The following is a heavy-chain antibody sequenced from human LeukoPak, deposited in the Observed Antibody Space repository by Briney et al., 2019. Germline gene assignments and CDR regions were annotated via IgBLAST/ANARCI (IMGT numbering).Heavy chain of an antibody. CDR2: ISAYNGNT. Sequence: ASVKVSCKASGYTFTSYGISWVRQAPGQGLEWMGWISAYNGNTNYAQKLQGRVTMTTDTSTSTAYMELRSLGSDDTAVYYCARLDYYDSSCYFDYWGQGTLVTVSS. CDR3: ARLDYYDSSCYFDY. V-gene: IGHV1-18*01. J-gene: IGHJ4*02. D-gene: IGHD3-22*01. CDR1: GYTFTSYG.